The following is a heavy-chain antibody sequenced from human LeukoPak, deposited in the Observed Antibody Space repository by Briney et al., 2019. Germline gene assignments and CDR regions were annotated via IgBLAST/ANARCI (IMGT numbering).Heavy chain of an antibody. D-gene: IGHD1-26*01. Sequence: SETLSLTCTVSGGSISSYYWSWIRQPPGKGLEWIGYIYTSGSTNYSPSLKSRVTISIDASKNQFSLRLTSVTAADTAVYYCTRGGELMNFWGQGTLVTVSS. V-gene: IGHV4-4*08. CDR3: TRGGELMNF. CDR2: IYTSGST. J-gene: IGHJ4*02. CDR1: GGSISSYY.